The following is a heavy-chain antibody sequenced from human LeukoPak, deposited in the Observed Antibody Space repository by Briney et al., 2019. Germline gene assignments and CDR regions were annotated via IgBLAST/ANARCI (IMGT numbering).Heavy chain of an antibody. CDR1: GGSISSYY. CDR2: IYYSGST. CDR3: ARTSPDHDAFDI. D-gene: IGHD1-14*01. Sequence: NPSETLSLTCTVSGGSISSYYWSWIRQPPGKGLEWIGYIYYSGSTNYNPSLKSRVTISVDTSKNQFSLKLRSVTAADTAVYYCARTSPDHDAFDIWGQGTMVTVSS. V-gene: IGHV4-59*01. J-gene: IGHJ3*02.